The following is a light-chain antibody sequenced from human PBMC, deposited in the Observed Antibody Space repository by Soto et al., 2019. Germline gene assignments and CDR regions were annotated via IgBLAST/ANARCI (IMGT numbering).Light chain of an antibody. CDR1: QGIVPY. CDR2: AAS. V-gene: IGKV1-27*01. Sequence: DVQMTQSPSSLSASVGDRVTITCRASQGIVPYLAWFQQKPGKVPKLLIYAASTLQSGFPSRFSGSGSGTDFTLTISSLQPEDVATYYCQKYNSAPLTFGGGTKVEIK. CDR3: QKYNSAPLT. J-gene: IGKJ4*01.